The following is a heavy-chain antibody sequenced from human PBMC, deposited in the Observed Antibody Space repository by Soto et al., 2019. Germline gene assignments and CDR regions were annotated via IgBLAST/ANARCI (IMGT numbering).Heavy chain of an antibody. V-gene: IGHV4-39*01. J-gene: IGHJ1*01. CDR3: ARHCSTTSCYLSREYVQP. CDR2: IYYSGST. CDR1: GASISSSSYY. Sequence: SETLSLTCTVSGASISSSSYYWGWIRQPPGKGLEWIGNIYYSGSTYYNPSLQSRVTISVDTSKNQFSLKLSSVTAADTAVYYCARHCSTTSCYLSREYVQPWGQGTLVTVSS. D-gene: IGHD2-2*01.